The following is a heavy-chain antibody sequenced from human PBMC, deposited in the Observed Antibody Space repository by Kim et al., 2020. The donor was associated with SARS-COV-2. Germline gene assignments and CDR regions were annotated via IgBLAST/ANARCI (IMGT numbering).Heavy chain of an antibody. CDR3: ARDQLELLFRRYYYGMDV. CDR2: IIPIFGTA. CDR1: GGTFSSYA. V-gene: IGHV1-69*13. D-gene: IGHD1-7*01. J-gene: IGHJ6*02. Sequence: SVKVSCKASGGTFSSYAISWVRQAPGQGLEWMGGIIPIFGTANYAQKFQGRVTITADESTSTAYMELSSLRSEDTAVYYCARDQLELLFRRYYYGMDVWGQGTTVTVSS.